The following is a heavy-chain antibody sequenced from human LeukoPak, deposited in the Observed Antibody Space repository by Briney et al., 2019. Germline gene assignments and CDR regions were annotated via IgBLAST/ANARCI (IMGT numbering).Heavy chain of an antibody. D-gene: IGHD1/OR15-1a*01. J-gene: IGHJ6*02. CDR2: IYIYGTT. V-gene: IGHV4-4*02. CDR3: ARQKWEQQGRDYYFNGLDV. CDR1: IGSIGSSKW. Sequence: PSETLSLTCSVSIGSIGSSKWWSWVRQSPVKGLEWIGEIYIYGTTNYNPSFTSRVTMSVDRSRNQFSLKLTSVTAADTAVYYCARQKWEQQGRDYYFNGLDVWGPGTTVIVSS.